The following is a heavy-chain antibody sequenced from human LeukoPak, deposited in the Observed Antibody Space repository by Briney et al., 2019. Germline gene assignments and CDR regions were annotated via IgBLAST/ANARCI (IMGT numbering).Heavy chain of an antibody. V-gene: IGHV4-34*01. CDR2: INHSGST. CDR1: GGSFSGYY. CDR3: ATLLPIAAAPPG. D-gene: IGHD6-13*01. Sequence: SETLSLTCAVYGGSFSGYYWSWIRQPPGKGLEWIGEINHSGSTNYNPSLKSRVTISVDTSKNQFSLKLSSVTAADTAVYYCATLLPIAAAPPGWGQGTLVTVSS. J-gene: IGHJ4*02.